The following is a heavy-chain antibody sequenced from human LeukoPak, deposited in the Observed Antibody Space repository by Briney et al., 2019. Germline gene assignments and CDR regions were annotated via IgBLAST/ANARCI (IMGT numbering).Heavy chain of an antibody. D-gene: IGHD3-22*01. Sequence: PSETLSLTCAVSGYSISSGYYWGWIRQPPGKGLEWIGRIYTSGSTNYNPSLKSRVTMSVDTSKNQFSLKLSSVPAADTAVYYCARARFAYYDSSGYYQASAFDIWGQGTMVTVSS. J-gene: IGHJ3*02. V-gene: IGHV4-38-2*01. CDR3: ARARFAYYDSSGYYQASAFDI. CDR2: IYTSGST. CDR1: GYSISSGYY.